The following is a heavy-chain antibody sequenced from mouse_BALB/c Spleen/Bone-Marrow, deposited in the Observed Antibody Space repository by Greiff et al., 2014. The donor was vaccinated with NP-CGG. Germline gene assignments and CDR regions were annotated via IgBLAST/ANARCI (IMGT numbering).Heavy chain of an antibody. V-gene: IGHV5-15*02. D-gene: IGHD1-1*01. J-gene: IGHJ2*01. Sequence: EVKLVESGGGLVQPGGSRKLSCAASGFTFSDYGMAWVRQAPGKGPEWVAFISNLAYSIYYTDTVTGRFTISRENAKNTLYLEMSGLRSEDTAMYYCARALAYGSSFDYWGQGTTLTVSS. CDR3: ARALAYGSSFDY. CDR1: GFTFSDYG. CDR2: ISNLAYSI.